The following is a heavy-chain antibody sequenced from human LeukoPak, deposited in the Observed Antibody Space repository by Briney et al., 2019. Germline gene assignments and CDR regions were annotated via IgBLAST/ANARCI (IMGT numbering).Heavy chain of an antibody. CDR3: ARVCGGVYYFDY. Sequence: PSETLSLTCTVSGGSISSGGYYWSWIRQHPGKGLEWIGYIYYSGSTFYNPSLKSRVTISVDTSKNQFSLKLSSVTAADTAVYYCARVCGGVYYFDYWGQGTLVTVSS. J-gene: IGHJ4*02. CDR1: GGSISSGGYY. V-gene: IGHV4-31*03. CDR2: IYYSGST. D-gene: IGHD4-23*01.